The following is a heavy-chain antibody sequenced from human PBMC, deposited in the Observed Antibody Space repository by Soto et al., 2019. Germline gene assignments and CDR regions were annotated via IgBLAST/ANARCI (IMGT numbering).Heavy chain of an antibody. V-gene: IGHV1-18*01. CDR1: GYTFTSYG. D-gene: IGHD2-21*02. CDR2: ISAYNGNT. J-gene: IGHJ3*02. CDR3: ARGEYCGGDCYDAFDI. Sequence: ASVKVSCKASGYTFTSYGISWVRQAPGQGLEWMGWISAYNGNTNYAQKLQGRVTMTTDTSTSTAYMELRSLRSDDTAVYYCARGEYCGGDCYDAFDIWGQGTMVTVSS.